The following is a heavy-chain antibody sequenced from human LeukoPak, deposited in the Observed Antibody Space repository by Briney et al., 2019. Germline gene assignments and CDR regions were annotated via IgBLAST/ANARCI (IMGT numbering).Heavy chain of an antibody. V-gene: IGHV4-34*01. J-gene: IGHJ4*02. CDR2: INHSGST. Sequence: PSETLSLTCAVYGGSFSGYYWSWIRQPPGKGLEWIGEINHSGSTNYNPSLKSRVTISVDTSKNQFSLKLSSVTAADTAVYYCVWEDWGSRGVDYWGQGTLVTVSS. CDR1: GGSFSGYY. D-gene: IGHD7-27*01. CDR3: VWEDWGSRGVDY.